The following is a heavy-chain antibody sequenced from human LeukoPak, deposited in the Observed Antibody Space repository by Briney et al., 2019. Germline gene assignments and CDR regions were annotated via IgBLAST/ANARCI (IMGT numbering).Heavy chain of an antibody. J-gene: IGHJ4*02. V-gene: IGHV3-21*01. D-gene: IGHD1-14*01. CDR2: ISSSSTYI. CDR3: ARENHGSFDY. Sequence: PGGSLRLSCAASGFSFSTYYVNWVRQAPGKGLEWVSCISSSSTYIYYADSVRGRFATSRDNAKNSLYLQMNSLRAEDTAVYYCARENHGSFDYWGQGSLVTVSS. CDR1: GFSFSTYY.